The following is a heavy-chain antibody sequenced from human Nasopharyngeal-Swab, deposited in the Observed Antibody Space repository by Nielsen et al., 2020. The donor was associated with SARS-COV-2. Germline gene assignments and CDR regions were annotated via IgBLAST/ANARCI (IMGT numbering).Heavy chain of an antibody. J-gene: IGHJ4*02. D-gene: IGHD6-19*01. CDR1: VGSINSYY. Sequence: SETLSLTCTVSVGSINSYYWSWIRQPPGKGLEWIGYSSSSGSTSYNPSITSRVTMSLDTSKNQFSLKLSSVTAADSAVYYCARARVPGYGGGWGSDYWGQGTLVTVSS. CDR2: SSSSGST. V-gene: IGHV4-59*01. CDR3: ARARVPGYGGGWGSDY.